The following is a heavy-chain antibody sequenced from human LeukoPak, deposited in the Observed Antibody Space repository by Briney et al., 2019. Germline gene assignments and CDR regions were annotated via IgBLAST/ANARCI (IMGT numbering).Heavy chain of an antibody. V-gene: IGHV4-39*01. CDR3: ARRWLQLIDY. CDR1: GGSISSSSYY. Sequence: PSETLSLTCTVCGGSISSSSYYWGWIRQPPGKGLEWIGSIYYSGSTYYNPSLKSRVTISVDTSKDQFSPKLSSVTAADTAVYYCARRWLQLIDYWGQGTLVTVSS. D-gene: IGHD5-24*01. CDR2: IYYSGST. J-gene: IGHJ4*02.